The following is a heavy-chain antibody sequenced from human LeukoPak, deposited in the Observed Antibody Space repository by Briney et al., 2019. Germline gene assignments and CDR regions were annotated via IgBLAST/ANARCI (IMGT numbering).Heavy chain of an antibody. D-gene: IGHD3-10*01. V-gene: IGHV4-34*01. CDR3: AKAVRAKRGYYYYMDV. CDR1: GGSFSGYY. Sequence: SETLSLTCAVYGGSFSGYYWSWIRQPPGKGLEWIGEINHSGSTNYNPSLKSRVTISVDTSKNQFSLKLSSVTAADTAVYYCAKAVRAKRGYYYYMDVWGKGTTVSVSS. CDR2: INHSGST. J-gene: IGHJ6*03.